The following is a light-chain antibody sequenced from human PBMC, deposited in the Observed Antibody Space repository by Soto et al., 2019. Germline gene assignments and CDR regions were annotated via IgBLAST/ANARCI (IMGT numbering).Light chain of an antibody. V-gene: IGKV1-39*01. CDR1: QSISTY. CDR2: GAS. Sequence: DIQMTQSPSSLSASVGDRVTIPCRASQSISTYLNWYQQKPGKAPQLLIYGASNLQSGVPSRFSGSGSGTDFTLTISSLQPEDSATYYCQQTYSTPNTFGQGTKLEIK. CDR3: QQTYSTPNT. J-gene: IGKJ2*01.